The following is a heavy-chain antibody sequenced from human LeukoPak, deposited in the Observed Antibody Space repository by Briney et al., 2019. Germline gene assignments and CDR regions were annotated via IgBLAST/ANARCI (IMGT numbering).Heavy chain of an antibody. Sequence: SYDGRNKYYADSVKGRFTISRDNSKNTLYMQMNSLRAEDTAVYYCAKDYGYYSSYYYGMDVWGQGTPVTVSS. CDR2: SYDGRNK. J-gene: IGHJ6*02. V-gene: IGHV3-30*18. CDR3: AKDYGYYSSYYYGMDV. D-gene: IGHD4-11*01.